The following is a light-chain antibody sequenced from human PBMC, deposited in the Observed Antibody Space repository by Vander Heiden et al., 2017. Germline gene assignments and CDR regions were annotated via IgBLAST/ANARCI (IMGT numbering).Light chain of an antibody. CDR3: QSADSSGTTWV. Sequence: SYELTQPPLASVSPGQTARITCSGDALPKQYAYWCQQKPGQAPVLVMYKDSERPSGIPERFSGSSSGTTVTLTISGVQAEDEADYYCQSADSSGTTWVFGGGTKLTVL. CDR1: ALPKQY. V-gene: IGLV3-25*03. CDR2: KDS. J-gene: IGLJ3*02.